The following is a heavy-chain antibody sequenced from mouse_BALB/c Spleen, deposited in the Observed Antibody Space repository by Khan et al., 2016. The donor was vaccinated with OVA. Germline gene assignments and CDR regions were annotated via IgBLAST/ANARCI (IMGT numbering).Heavy chain of an antibody. CDR3: ARGSSRAMDY. Sequence: QIQLVQSGPELKKPGETVKISCKASGYTFTNYGMNWVKQAPGKGLKWMGWIYTYTGEPTYADDFKGRFAFSLESSASTAYLQINNLTNEDTATYFWARGSSRAMDYWGQGTSVTGSS. CDR1: GYTFTNYG. D-gene: IGHD1-1*01. V-gene: IGHV9-3-1*01. J-gene: IGHJ4*01. CDR2: IYTYTGEP.